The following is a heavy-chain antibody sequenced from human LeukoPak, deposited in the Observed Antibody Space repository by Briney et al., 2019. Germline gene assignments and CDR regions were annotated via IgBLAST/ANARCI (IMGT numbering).Heavy chain of an antibody. CDR1: GGSFSHYY. J-gene: IGHJ4*02. CDR3: SRGSDESKTGDY. Sequence: SETLSLTCAIYGGSFSHYYWSWIRQPPGKGLEWVGEIHPSGSTSFNPSLESRVSISKDTSKNQFSLKLTSVTAADTAGYYCSRGSDESKTGDYWGQGTLVTVSS. CDR2: IHPSGST. D-gene: IGHD6-25*01. V-gene: IGHV4-34*01.